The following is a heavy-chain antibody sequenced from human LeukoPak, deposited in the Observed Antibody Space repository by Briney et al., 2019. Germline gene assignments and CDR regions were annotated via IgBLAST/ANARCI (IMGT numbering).Heavy chain of an antibody. CDR1: GFSFSSSW. Sequence: SGGSLRLSCAASGFSFSSSWMHWVRQVPGKGLEWVSRINDDETSTTYAESVKGRFTISRDNAKNTLYLQMNSLRAEDTAVYYCARDGHSGYAFDIWGQGTMVTVSS. D-gene: IGHD3-10*01. J-gene: IGHJ3*02. V-gene: IGHV3-74*01. CDR3: ARDGHSGYAFDI. CDR2: INDDETST.